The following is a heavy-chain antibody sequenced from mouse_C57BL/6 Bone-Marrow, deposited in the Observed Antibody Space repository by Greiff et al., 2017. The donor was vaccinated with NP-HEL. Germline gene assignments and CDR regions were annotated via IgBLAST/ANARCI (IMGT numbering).Heavy chain of an antibody. CDR1: GYTFTSYG. Sequence: VKLMESGAELARPGASVKLSCTASGYTFTSYGISWVKQSTGPGLAWIGAIYPRSGNTSYNETFKGKATLTADKSSSTAYMELRSLTSEDSAVYFCARVQLLRPDYWGQGTTLTVSS. CDR3: ARVQLLRPDY. CDR2: IYPRSGNT. D-gene: IGHD1-2*01. V-gene: IGHV1-81*01. J-gene: IGHJ2*01.